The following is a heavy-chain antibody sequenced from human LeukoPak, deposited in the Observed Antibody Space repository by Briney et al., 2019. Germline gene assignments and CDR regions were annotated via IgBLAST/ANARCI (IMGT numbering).Heavy chain of an antibody. Sequence: PGRSLRLSCAASGFTFSSYSMNWVRQAPGKGLEWVSSISSSSSYIYYADSVKGRFTISRDNAKNSLYLQMNSLRAEDTAVYYCASPYSGRPDDAFDIWGQGTMVTVSS. CDR3: ASPYSGRPDDAFDI. CDR2: ISSSSSYI. D-gene: IGHD1-26*01. J-gene: IGHJ3*02. V-gene: IGHV3-21*01. CDR1: GFTFSSYS.